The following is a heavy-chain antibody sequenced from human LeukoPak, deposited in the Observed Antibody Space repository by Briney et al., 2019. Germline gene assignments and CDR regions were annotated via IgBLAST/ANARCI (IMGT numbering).Heavy chain of an antibody. V-gene: IGHV1-8*01. D-gene: IGHD3-22*01. J-gene: IGHJ5*02. CDR3: ARGRRWGDSSGYYYSNWFDP. Sequence: GASVKVSCKASGYTFTSYDINWVRQATGQGLEWMGWMNPNSGNTGYARKFQGRVTMTRYTSISTAYMELSSLRSEDTAVYYCARGRRWGDSSGYYYSNWFDPWGQGTLVTVSS. CDR1: GYTFTSYD. CDR2: MNPNSGNT.